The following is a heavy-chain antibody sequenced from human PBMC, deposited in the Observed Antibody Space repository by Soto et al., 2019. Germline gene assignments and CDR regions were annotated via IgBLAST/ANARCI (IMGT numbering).Heavy chain of an antibody. J-gene: IGHJ6*02. D-gene: IGHD5-12*01. V-gene: IGHV1-3*01. CDR1: GYTFTSYA. CDR2: INAGNGNT. Sequence: ASVKVSCKASGYTFTSYAMHWVRQAPGQRLEWMGWINAGNGNTKYSQKFQGRVTITRDTSASTAYMELSSLRSEDTAVYYCARAVGYSGHDYINYYYYGMDVWGQGTTVTVSS. CDR3: ARAVGYSGHDYINYYYYGMDV.